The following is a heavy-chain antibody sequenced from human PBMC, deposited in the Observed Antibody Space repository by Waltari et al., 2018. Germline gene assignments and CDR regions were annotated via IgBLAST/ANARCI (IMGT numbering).Heavy chain of an antibody. Sequence: QLQLQESGPGLVKPSETLSLTCTVPGGSLSSSSSSWGWIRQPPGKGLEWIGSIYYSGSTYYNPSLKSRVTISVDTSKNQFSLKLSSVTAADTAVYYCASLLWFGEFNFDYWGQGTLVTVSS. CDR1: GGSLSSSSSS. V-gene: IGHV4-39*01. CDR3: ASLLWFGEFNFDY. D-gene: IGHD3-10*01. J-gene: IGHJ4*02. CDR2: IYYSGST.